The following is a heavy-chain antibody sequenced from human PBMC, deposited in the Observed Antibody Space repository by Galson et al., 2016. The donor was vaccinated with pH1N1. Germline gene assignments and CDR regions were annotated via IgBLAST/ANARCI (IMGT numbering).Heavy chain of an antibody. V-gene: IGHV3-53*01. CDR1: GFSVSSNY. CDR3: ARERLYYPDDAFDI. CDR2: IYTGGRT. D-gene: IGHD1-26*01. J-gene: IGHJ3*02. Sequence: SLRLSCAASGFSVSSNYMNWVRQAPGRGLEWVSVIYTGGRTDYADSVKGRFTISRDSSKNTLFLQMNSLRVEDTAVYYCARERLYYPDDAFDIWGQGTMVTVSS.